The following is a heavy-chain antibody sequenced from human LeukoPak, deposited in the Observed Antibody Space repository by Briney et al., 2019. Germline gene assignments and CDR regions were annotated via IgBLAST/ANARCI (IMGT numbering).Heavy chain of an antibody. J-gene: IGHJ3*02. CDR1: GFTFSSYA. D-gene: IGHD2-2*01. CDR2: ISGSGGST. Sequence: EGSLRLSCAASGFTFSSYAMSWVRQAPGKGLEWVSAISGSGGSTYYADSVKGRFTISRDNSKNTLCLQMNSLRAEDTAVYYCAKEGYCSSTSCYQEAFDIWGQGTMVTVSS. V-gene: IGHV3-23*01. CDR3: AKEGYCSSTSCYQEAFDI.